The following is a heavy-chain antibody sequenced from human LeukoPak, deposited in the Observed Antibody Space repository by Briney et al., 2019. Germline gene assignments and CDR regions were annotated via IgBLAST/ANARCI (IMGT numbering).Heavy chain of an antibody. Sequence: GASVKVSCKASGYTFTCYYMHWVRQAPGQGLEWMGWINPNSGGTNYAQKFQGWVTMTRDTSISTAYMELSRLRSDDTAVYYCARDGGLWFGELDLFDYWGEGILVTVSS. J-gene: IGHJ4*02. D-gene: IGHD3-10*01. CDR2: INPNSGGT. CDR3: ARDGGLWFGELDLFDY. V-gene: IGHV1-2*04. CDR1: GYTFTCYY.